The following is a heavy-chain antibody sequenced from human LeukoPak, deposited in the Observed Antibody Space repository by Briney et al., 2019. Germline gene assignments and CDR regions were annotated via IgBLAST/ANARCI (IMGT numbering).Heavy chain of an antibody. Sequence: GESLKISCKGSGYSFTSYWIGWVRQMPGKGLEWMGIIYPGDSDTRYSPSFQGQDTISADKSISTAYLQWSSLKASDTAMYYCARLGGPGYCSSTSCYTFDYWGQGTLVTVSS. V-gene: IGHV5-51*01. CDR3: ARLGGPGYCSSTSCYTFDY. CDR1: GYSFTSYW. J-gene: IGHJ4*02. CDR2: IYPGDSDT. D-gene: IGHD2-2*02.